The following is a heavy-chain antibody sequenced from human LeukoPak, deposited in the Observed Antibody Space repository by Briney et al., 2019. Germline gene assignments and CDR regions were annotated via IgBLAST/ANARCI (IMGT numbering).Heavy chain of an antibody. CDR2: IYYSGST. CDR1: GGSISSSSYY. D-gene: IGHD1-26*01. CDR3: ASLSLKVGARHFDY. J-gene: IGHJ4*02. V-gene: IGHV4-39*07. Sequence: SETLSLTCTVSGGSISSSSYYWGWIRQPPGKGLEWIGSIYYSGSTYYNPSLKSRVTISVDTSKNQFSLKLSSATAADTAVYYCASLSLKVGARHFDYWGQGTLVTVSS.